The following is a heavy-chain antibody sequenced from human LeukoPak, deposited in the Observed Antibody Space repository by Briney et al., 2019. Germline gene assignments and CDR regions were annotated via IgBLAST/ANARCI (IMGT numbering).Heavy chain of an antibody. V-gene: IGHV3-9*01. D-gene: IGHD6-19*01. CDR2: ISWNSNNI. Sequence: GRSLRLSCAASGFTLDDYAMHWVRQAPGKSLEWVSGISWNSNNIGYADSVKGRFTISRDNAKNSLYLQMNSLRTEDTALYYCAKDHEQWPREGYLDYWGQGTLVTVSS. J-gene: IGHJ4*02. CDR1: GFTLDDYA. CDR3: AKDHEQWPREGYLDY.